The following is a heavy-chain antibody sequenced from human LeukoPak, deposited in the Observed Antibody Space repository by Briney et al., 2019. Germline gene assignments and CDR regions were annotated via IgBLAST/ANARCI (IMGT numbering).Heavy chain of an antibody. CDR1: GGTFSSYA. Sequence: SVKVSCKASGGTFSSYAISWVRQAPGQGLEWMGRIIPISGTANYAQKFQGRVTITADKSTSTAYMELSSLRSEDTAVYYCARDWSRGYCTNGVCYAGRGFDYWGQGTLVTVSS. CDR2: IIPISGTA. J-gene: IGHJ4*02. D-gene: IGHD2-8*01. V-gene: IGHV1-69*06. CDR3: ARDWSRGYCTNGVCYAGRGFDY.